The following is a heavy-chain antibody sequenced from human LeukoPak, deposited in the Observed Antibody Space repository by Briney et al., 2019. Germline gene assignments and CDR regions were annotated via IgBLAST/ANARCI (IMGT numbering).Heavy chain of an antibody. Sequence: GGSPRLSCAASGFTFSAYWMHWVRQAPGKGLVWVSRITGDGASTSYADSVKGRFTVSRDNAKNTLYLQMNSLRAEDTAVYHCARGGVVGALDDWGQGTLVTVSS. D-gene: IGHD2-21*01. J-gene: IGHJ4*02. CDR1: GFTFSAYW. V-gene: IGHV3-74*01. CDR3: ARGGVVGALDD. CDR2: ITGDGAST.